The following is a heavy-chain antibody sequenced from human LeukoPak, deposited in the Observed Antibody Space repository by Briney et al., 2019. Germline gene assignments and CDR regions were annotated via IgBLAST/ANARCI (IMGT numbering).Heavy chain of an antibody. D-gene: IGHD2-2*01. V-gene: IGHV3-64*01. CDR2: ISKSGDDT. J-gene: IGHJ1*01. CDR3: ARIPEY. CDR1: GFDFSTYA. Sequence: GGSLRLSCAASGFDFSTYAMHWVRLTPGKGLEFVSAISKSGDDTSYGNDVKGRFTISRDNIKNTVDLEMGSLRVDDTGIYYCARIPEYRGQGTVVTVSS.